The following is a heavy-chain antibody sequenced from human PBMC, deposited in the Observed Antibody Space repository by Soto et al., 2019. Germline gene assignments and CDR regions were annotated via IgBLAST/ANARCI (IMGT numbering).Heavy chain of an antibody. CDR1: GGTFSSYA. J-gene: IGHJ6*02. V-gene: IGHV1-69*01. Sequence: QVQLVQSGAEVKKPGSSVKVSCKASGGTFSSYAISWVRQAPGQGLEWMGGIIPISGTANYAKKFQGRVTITADESTSTGYMELSSLRSEDTAVYYWARSQGSSTSLEIYYYYYYGMDVWGQGTTVTVSS. D-gene: IGHD2-2*01. CDR2: IIPISGTA. CDR3: ARSQGSSTSLEIYYYYYYGMDV.